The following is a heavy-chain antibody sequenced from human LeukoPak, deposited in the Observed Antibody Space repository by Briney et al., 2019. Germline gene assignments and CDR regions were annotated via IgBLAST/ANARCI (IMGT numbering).Heavy chain of an antibody. V-gene: IGHV3-53*01. Sequence: GGSLRLSCTASDFTVSSNYMSWVRQAPGKGLEWVSVFYSGGTTFYADSVQGRFTISRDTSNNTLYLQMNSLRAEDTAVYYCAKRMPRYDYYYYGMDVWGQGTTVTVSS. CDR3: AKRMPRYDYYYYGMDV. CDR2: FYSGGTT. D-gene: IGHD1-1*01. CDR1: DFTVSSNY. J-gene: IGHJ6*02.